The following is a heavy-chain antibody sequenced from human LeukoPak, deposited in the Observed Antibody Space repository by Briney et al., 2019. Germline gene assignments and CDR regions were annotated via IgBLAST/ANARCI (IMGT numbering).Heavy chain of an antibody. J-gene: IGHJ4*02. CDR2: INAGSGNT. V-gene: IGHV1-3*01. Sequence: ASVKVSCKASGYIFTSYVMHWVRQAPGQRLEWMGWINAGSGNTKYSQKFQGRVTITRDTSASTAYMELSSLRSEDTALYYCARDYSTGWYLDYWGQGTLVTVSS. D-gene: IGHD6-19*01. CDR3: ARDYSTGWYLDY. CDR1: GYIFTSYV.